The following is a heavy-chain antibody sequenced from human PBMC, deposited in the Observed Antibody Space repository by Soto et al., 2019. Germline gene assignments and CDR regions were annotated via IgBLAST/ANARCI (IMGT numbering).Heavy chain of an antibody. CDR1: EFTISNYN. J-gene: IGHJ6*04. CDR2: ISYDGSNK. Sequence: SHRGSCSSAEFTISNYNMRGFSHATGKGLEWVAVISYDGSNKYYADSVKGRFTISRDNSKNTLYLQMNSLRAEDTAVYYCSGSAGYYYGMDVWGEGTTVTVSS. D-gene: IGHD1-26*01. V-gene: IGHV3-30-3*02. CDR3: SGSAGYYYGMDV.